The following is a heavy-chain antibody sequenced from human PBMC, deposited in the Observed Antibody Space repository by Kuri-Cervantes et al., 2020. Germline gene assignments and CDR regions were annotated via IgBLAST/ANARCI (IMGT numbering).Heavy chain of an antibody. V-gene: IGHV4-30-4*01. Sequence: LRLSCTVSGGSISSGDYYWSWIRQPPGKGLEWIGYIYHSGSTYYNPSLKSRVTISVDTSKNQFPLKLSSVTAADTAVYYCARASPTGYIDYWGQGTLVTVSS. D-gene: IGHD4-17*01. J-gene: IGHJ4*02. CDR3: ARASPTGYIDY. CDR2: IYHSGST. CDR1: GGSISSGDYY.